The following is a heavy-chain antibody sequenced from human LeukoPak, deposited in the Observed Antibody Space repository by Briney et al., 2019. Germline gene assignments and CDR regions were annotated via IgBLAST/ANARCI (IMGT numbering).Heavy chain of an antibody. J-gene: IGHJ5*02. Sequence: SETLSLTCAVYGGSFSGYYWSWIRQPPGKGLECIGEINHSGSTNYNPSLKSRVTISVDTSKNQFSLKLSSVTAADTAVYYCARVGFWSGYYTRWFDPWGQGTLVTVSS. CDR1: GGSFSGYY. CDR2: INHSGST. CDR3: ARVGFWSGYYTRWFDP. D-gene: IGHD3-3*01. V-gene: IGHV4-34*01.